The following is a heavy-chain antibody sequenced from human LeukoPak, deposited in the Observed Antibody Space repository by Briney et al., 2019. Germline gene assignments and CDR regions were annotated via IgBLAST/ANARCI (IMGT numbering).Heavy chain of an antibody. J-gene: IGHJ4*02. Sequence: GGSLRLSCAASGFTFDNCAMHWVRQAPGKGLEWVSGISWNSGSIAYAGSVKGRFTISRDNAKNSLYLQMNSLRPEDTALYYCAKDILDGDGFDSWGQGTLVTVSS. CDR3: AKDILDGDGFDS. V-gene: IGHV3-9*01. D-gene: IGHD5-24*01. CDR2: ISWNSGSI. CDR1: GFTFDNCA.